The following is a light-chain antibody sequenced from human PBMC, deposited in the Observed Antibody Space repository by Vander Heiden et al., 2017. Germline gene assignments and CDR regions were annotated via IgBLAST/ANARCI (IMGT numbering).Light chain of an antibody. V-gene: IGLV1-51*02. CDR1: SSNIGKNY. CDR2: ENY. J-gene: IGLJ2*01. Sequence: QSVLTQPPSVSAAPGQKVTISCSGSSSNIGKNYVSWYQQVPGTAPKLLIYENYKRPSGVPDRFSGSKSGTSATLGITGLQTGDEADYYCGTWDSRLSAVFGGGTKLTVL. CDR3: GTWDSRLSAV.